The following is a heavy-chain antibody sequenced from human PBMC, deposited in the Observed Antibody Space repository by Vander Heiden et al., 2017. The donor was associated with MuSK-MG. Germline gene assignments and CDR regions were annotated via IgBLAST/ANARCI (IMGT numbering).Heavy chain of an antibody. CDR2: IYYSGGT. CDR3: ARDRSAISADNYFDP. D-gene: IGHD6-13*01. V-gene: IGHV4-39*07. J-gene: IGHJ5*02. CDR1: GGSINSSFY. Sequence: QLQLPESGPGLLKPSETLPPTCAGPGGSINSSFYWGWIRQPPGQGLEWIGSIYYSGGTYYNPSLKSRVTISVDASMRQFSLKLRSVTAADTAVYYCARDRSAISADNYFDPWGQGTLVTVSS.